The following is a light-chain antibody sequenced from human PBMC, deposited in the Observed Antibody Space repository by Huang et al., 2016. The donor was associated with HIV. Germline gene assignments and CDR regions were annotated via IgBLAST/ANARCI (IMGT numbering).Light chain of an antibody. Sequence: ETVMTQSPVTLSVSPGDRASLSCRSSQIVSSHLAWYQQKPGQAPRLLIYAASTRATGVPARFSGSGAGTEFTLTISTLQSEDSATYYCLHLNSFPRKYTFGQGTKLDIK. CDR2: AAS. CDR3: LHLNSFPRKYT. J-gene: IGKJ2*01. V-gene: IGKV3-15*01. CDR1: QIVSSH.